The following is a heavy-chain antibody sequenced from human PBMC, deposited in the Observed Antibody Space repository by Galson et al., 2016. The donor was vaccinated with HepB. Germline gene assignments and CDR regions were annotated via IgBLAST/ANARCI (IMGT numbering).Heavy chain of an antibody. J-gene: IGHJ6*02. CDR1: GFTFSSYV. Sequence: SLRLSCAASGFTFSSYVMHWVRQAPGKGLEWVAVIWYDGSNKYYGDSVKGRFTISRDNPKSTLYLQMNSLRAEDTAVYYCARAGGLDGRGDYYYYGMDVWGQGTTVTVSS. D-gene: IGHD3-16*01. CDR2: IWYDGSNK. CDR3: ARAGGLDGRGDYYYYGMDV. V-gene: IGHV3-33*01.